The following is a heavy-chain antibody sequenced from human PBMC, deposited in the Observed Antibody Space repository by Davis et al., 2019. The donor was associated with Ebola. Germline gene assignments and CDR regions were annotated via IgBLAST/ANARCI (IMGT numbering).Heavy chain of an antibody. Sequence: GESLKISCAASGFTFSSYGMHWVRQAPGKGLEWVAVIWYDGSYKYYADSVKGRFTISRDNSKNTLYLQMNSLRAEDTAVYYCATNGRFLEWLAPMDVWGQGTTVTVSS. CDR3: ATNGRFLEWLAPMDV. V-gene: IGHV3-33*01. CDR1: GFTFSSYG. D-gene: IGHD3-3*01. J-gene: IGHJ6*02. CDR2: IWYDGSYK.